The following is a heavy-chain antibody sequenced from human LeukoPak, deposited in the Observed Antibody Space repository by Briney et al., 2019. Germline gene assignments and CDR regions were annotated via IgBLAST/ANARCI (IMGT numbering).Heavy chain of an antibody. D-gene: IGHD2-2*02. V-gene: IGHV4-34*01. CDR2: ISHSGNT. Sequence: SETLSLTCAIYGGSFSGYYWSWIRQPPGKGLEWIGEISHSGNTNYNPSLKSRVTISMDTSKNQFSLKLSSVTAADTAVYYCARGGYCSSTSCYIHYYGMDVWGQGTTVTVSS. CDR1: GGSFSGYY. CDR3: ARGGYCSSTSCYIHYYGMDV. J-gene: IGHJ6*02.